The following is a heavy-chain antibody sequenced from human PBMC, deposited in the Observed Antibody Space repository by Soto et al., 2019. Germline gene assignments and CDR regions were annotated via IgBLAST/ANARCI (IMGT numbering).Heavy chain of an antibody. CDR1: GGCISSGGYY. D-gene: IGHD5-12*01. V-gene: IGHV4-31*03. CDR3: ARDDSGYGKFDY. CDR2: IYYSGST. Sequence: PSDTVSLTCTVSGGCISSGGYYWSWIRQHPGKGLEWIGYIYYSGSTYYNPSLKSRVTISVDTSKNQFSLKLSSVTAADTAVYYCARDDSGYGKFDYWGQGTLVTVSS. J-gene: IGHJ4*02.